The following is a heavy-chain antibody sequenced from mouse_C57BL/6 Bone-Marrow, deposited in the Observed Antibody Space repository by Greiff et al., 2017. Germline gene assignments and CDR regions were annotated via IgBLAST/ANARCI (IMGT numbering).Heavy chain of an antibody. V-gene: IGHV3-6*01. CDR2: ISYDGSN. J-gene: IGHJ2*01. D-gene: IGHD2-4*01. CDR1: GYSITSGYY. Sequence: EVQLVESGPGLVKPSQSLSLTCSVTGYSITSGYYWNWIRQFPGNKLEWMGYISYDGSNNYNPSLKNRISITRDTSKNQFFLKLNSVTTEDTATYYCARWRPYDYYFDYWGQGTTLTVSS. CDR3: ARWRPYDYYFDY.